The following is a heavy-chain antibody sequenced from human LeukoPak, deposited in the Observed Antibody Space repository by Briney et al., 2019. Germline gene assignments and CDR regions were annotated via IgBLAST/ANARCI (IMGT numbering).Heavy chain of an antibody. CDR2: TYYRSKWYS. D-gene: IGHD2-15*01. CDR3: ARVALGSCTDSACYSRTFDI. J-gene: IGHJ3*02. V-gene: IGHV6-1*01. CDR1: GDSVSGNSIA. Sequence: SQTLSLTCAIAGDSVSGNSIAWTWIRQSPSIGLGWLGRTYYRSKWYSDSALSLKGRISINPDTSKNQLSLQLTSVTPEDSAVYYCARVALGSCTDSACYSRTFDIWGQGTMVTVSS.